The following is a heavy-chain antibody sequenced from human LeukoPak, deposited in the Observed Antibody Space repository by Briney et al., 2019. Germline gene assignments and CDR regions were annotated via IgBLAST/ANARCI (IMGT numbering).Heavy chain of an antibody. J-gene: IGHJ5*02. V-gene: IGHV3-23*01. D-gene: IGHD5-18*01. CDR3: AKGYTFGPNWFDP. CDR1: GFTFSSYA. Sequence: GGSLRLPCAASGFTFSSYAMSWVRQAPGKGLEWVSAISGSDGGTYYADSVKGRFTISRDNSKNMLSLQMNTLRAEDTAIYYCAKGYTFGPNWFDPWGQGTLVTVSS. CDR2: ISGSDGGT.